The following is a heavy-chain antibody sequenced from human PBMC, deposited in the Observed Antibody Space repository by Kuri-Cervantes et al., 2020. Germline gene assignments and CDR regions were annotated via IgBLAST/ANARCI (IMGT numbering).Heavy chain of an antibody. V-gene: IGHV4-30-2*01. CDR2: IYHSGST. CDR3: ARRSITMVQGFDI. D-gene: IGHD3-10*01. CDR1: GGSISSGGYS. Sequence: SETLSLTCAVSGGSISSGGYSWSWIRQPPGKGLEWIGYIYHSGSTYYNPSLKSRVTISVDRSKNQFSLKLSSVTAADTAVYYCARRSITMVQGFDIWGQGTMVTVSS. J-gene: IGHJ3*02.